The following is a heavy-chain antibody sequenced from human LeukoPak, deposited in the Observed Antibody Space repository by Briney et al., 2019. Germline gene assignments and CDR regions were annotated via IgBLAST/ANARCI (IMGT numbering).Heavy chain of an antibody. CDR2: IYHSGST. CDR3: ARVVSHAFDI. Sequence: PSETLSLTCTVSGYSISSGDYWGRIRQPPGKGLEWIGSIYHSGSTYYNPSLKSRVTISVDTSKNQLSLKLSSVTAADTAVYYCARVVSHAFDIWGQGTMVTVSS. V-gene: IGHV4-38-2*02. D-gene: IGHD2/OR15-2a*01. J-gene: IGHJ3*02. CDR1: GYSISSGDY.